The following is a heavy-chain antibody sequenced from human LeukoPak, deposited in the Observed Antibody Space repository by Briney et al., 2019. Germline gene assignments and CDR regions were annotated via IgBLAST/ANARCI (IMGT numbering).Heavy chain of an antibody. Sequence: SETLSLTCTVSGGFISSYYWSWIRQPPGKGLEWIGYIYYSGSTNYNPSLKSRVTISVDTSKNQFSLKLSSVTAADTAVYYCARGGDYVFDAFDIWGQGTMVTVSS. V-gene: IGHV4-59*01. J-gene: IGHJ3*02. CDR2: IYYSGST. CDR3: ARGGDYVFDAFDI. D-gene: IGHD4-17*01. CDR1: GGFISSYY.